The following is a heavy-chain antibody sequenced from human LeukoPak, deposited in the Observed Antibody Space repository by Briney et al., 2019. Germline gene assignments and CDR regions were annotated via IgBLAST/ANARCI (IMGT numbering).Heavy chain of an antibody. CDR3: ARGLVGVAGSRAGYFDL. CDR2: IIPIFGTA. J-gene: IGHJ2*01. Sequence: SVKVSCKASGGTFSSYAISWVRQAPGQGLEWMGGIIPIFGTANYAQKFQGRVTITADESTSTAYMELSSLRSEDTAVYYCARGLVGVAGSRAGYFDLWGRGTLVTVSS. CDR1: GGTFSSYA. V-gene: IGHV1-69*13. D-gene: IGHD3-16*01.